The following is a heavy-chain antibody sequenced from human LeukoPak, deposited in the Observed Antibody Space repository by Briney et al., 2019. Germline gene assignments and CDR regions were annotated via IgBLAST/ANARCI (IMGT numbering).Heavy chain of an antibody. D-gene: IGHD3-10*01. V-gene: IGHV1-8*01. CDR2: MNPNSGNT. CDR3: AREAGPGILWFRELSRRRDAFDI. Sequence: ASVKLSCKASGYTFTSYDINWVRQATGQGLEWMGWMNPNSGNTGYAQKFQGRVTMTRNTSISTAYMELSSLRSEDTAVYYCAREAGPGILWFRELSRRRDAFDIWGQGTMVTVSS. CDR1: GYTFTSYD. J-gene: IGHJ3*02.